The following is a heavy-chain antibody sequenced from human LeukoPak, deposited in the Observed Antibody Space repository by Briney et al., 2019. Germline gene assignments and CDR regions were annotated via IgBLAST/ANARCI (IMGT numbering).Heavy chain of an antibody. CDR2: IYESGST. J-gene: IGHJ4*02. Sequence: SETLSLTCTVSGGSISGYYWSWIRQPPGKELEWIGYIYESGSTDYNPSLRSRVTISRDTSKNQVSLKLTSVTAADTAVYYCASPKDKPSSYYYDSSGPGPFDYWGQGTLVTVSS. V-gene: IGHV4-59*12. CDR3: ASPKDKPSSYYYDSSGPGPFDY. CDR1: GGSISGYY. D-gene: IGHD3-22*01.